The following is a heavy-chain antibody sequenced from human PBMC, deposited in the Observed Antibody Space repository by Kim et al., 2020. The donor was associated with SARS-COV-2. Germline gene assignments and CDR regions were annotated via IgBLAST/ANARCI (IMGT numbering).Heavy chain of an antibody. J-gene: IGHJ5*02. D-gene: IGHD3-3*01. CDR2: INHSGST. Sequence: SETLSLTCAVYGGSFSGYYWSWIRQPPGKGLEWIGEINHSGSTNYNPSLKSRVTISVDTSKNQFSLKLSSVTAADTAVYYCARGSRFGRNWFDPCGQGTL. V-gene: IGHV4-34*01. CDR3: ARGSRFGRNWFDP. CDR1: GGSFSGYY.